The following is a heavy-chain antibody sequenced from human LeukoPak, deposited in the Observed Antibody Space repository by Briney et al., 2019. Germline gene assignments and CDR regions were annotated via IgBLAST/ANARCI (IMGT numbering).Heavy chain of an antibody. V-gene: IGHV4-59*01. D-gene: IGHD1-7*01. CDR3: ARTYNWNFGWFDP. CDR1: GGSISSYY. CDR2: IYYSGST. J-gene: IGHJ5*02. Sequence: PSETLSLTCTVSGGSISSYYWSWIRQPPGKGLEWIGYIYYSGSTNYNPSLKSRVTISVDTSKNQFSLKLSSVTAADTAVYYCARTYNWNFGWFDPWGQGTLVTVSS.